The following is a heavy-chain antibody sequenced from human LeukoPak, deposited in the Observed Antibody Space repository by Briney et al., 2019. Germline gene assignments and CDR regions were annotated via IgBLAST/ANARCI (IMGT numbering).Heavy chain of an antibody. J-gene: IGHJ4*02. CDR2: ISGSGGST. D-gene: IGHD3-22*01. V-gene: IGHV3-23*01. Sequence: PGGCLRLSCRVSGITLSNYGMSWVRQAPGKGLEWVAGISGSGGSTNYADSVKGRFTISRDNPKNTLYLQMTSLRAEDTAVYFCAKRGVVIRVILVGFHKEAYYFDSWGQGALVTVSS. CDR3: AKRGVVIRVILVGFHKEAYYFDS. CDR1: GITLSNYG.